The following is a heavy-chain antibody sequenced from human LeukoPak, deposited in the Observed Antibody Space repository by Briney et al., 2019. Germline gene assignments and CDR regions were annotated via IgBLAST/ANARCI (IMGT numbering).Heavy chain of an antibody. D-gene: IGHD2-21*02. CDR2: IWYDGSNK. J-gene: IGHJ4*02. CDR1: GFTFSSYG. Sequence: HPGGSLRLSCAASGFTFSSYGMHWVRQAPGKGLEWVAVIWYDGSNKYYADSVKGRLTISRDNSKNTLYLQMNSLRAEDTAVYYCARASAYCGGDCYLGYWGQGTLVTVSS. CDR3: ARASAYCGGDCYLGY. V-gene: IGHV3-33*01.